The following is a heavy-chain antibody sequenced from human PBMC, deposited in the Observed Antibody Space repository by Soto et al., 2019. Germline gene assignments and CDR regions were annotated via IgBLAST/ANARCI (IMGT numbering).Heavy chain of an antibody. CDR2: QHPGSGDT. J-gene: IGHJ5*02. CDR3: ARMATFGSLNWFDP. CDR1: GYSFANND. V-gene: IGHV1-8*01. Sequence: ASVKVSCKASGYSFANNDVTWVRQANGQGLEWMGWQHPGSGDTGYAQKFQGRVTMTRDISIATAYMELSSLRSDDTALYYWARMATFGSLNWFDPWGQGTLVTVSS. D-gene: IGHD3-16*01.